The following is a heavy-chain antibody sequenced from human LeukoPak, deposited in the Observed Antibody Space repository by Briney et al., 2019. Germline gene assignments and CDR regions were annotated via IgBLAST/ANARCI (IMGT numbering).Heavy chain of an antibody. CDR1: GFTFSSYS. CDR2: IGSSSDPI. CDR3: ARRLGTPYYFDY. V-gene: IGHV3-48*04. J-gene: IGHJ4*02. Sequence: PGGSLRLSCAASGFTFSSYSMTWVRQAPGKGLEWVSFIGSSSDPIYYADSVKGRFTISRDNAKNSLYLQMNSLRAEDTAVYYCARRLGTPYYFDYWGQGTLVTVSS. D-gene: IGHD7-27*01.